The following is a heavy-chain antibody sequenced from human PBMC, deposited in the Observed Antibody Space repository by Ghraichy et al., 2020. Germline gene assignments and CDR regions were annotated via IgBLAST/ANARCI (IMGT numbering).Heavy chain of an antibody. CDR2: IYWDDDK. CDR3: AHSLDCSGGSCYSGGVGAFDY. D-gene: IGHD2-15*01. J-gene: IGHJ4*02. V-gene: IGHV2-5*02. Sequence: QTLSLTCTFSGFSLSTSGVGVGWIRQPPGKALEWLALIYWDDDKRYSPSLKSRLTITKDTSKNQVVLTMTNMDPVDTATYYCAHSLDCSGGSCYSGGVGAFDYWGQGTLVTVSS. CDR1: GFSLSTSGVG.